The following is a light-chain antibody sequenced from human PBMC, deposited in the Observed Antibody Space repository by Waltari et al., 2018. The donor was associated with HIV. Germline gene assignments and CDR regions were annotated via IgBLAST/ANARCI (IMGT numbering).Light chain of an antibody. V-gene: IGKV3-11*01. Sequence: EIVLTQSPATLSLPPGERATLSCRASQSVNSYLAWYQQKPGQAPRLLMYDASNRATGIPARFSGSGSGTDFTLTISSLEPEDFAVYYCQHRSNWPRTFGQGTKLEI. CDR2: DAS. J-gene: IGKJ2*01. CDR3: QHRSNWPRT. CDR1: QSVNSY.